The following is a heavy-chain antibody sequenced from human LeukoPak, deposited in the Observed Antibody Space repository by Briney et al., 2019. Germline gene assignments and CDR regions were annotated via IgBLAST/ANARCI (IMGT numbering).Heavy chain of an antibody. CDR3: ARELDSSGYYPYYFDY. J-gene: IGHJ4*02. V-gene: IGHV3-48*01. D-gene: IGHD3-22*01. Sequence: GGSLRLSCAASGFTFSSYSMNWVRQAPGKGLEWVSYISSSSSTIYYADSVKGRFTISRDNAKNSLYLRMNSLRAEDTAVYYCARELDSSGYYPYYFDYWGQGTLVTVSS. CDR2: ISSSSSTI. CDR1: GFTFSSYS.